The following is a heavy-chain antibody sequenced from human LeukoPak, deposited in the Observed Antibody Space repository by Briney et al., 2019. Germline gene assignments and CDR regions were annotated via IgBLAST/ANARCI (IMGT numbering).Heavy chain of an antibody. V-gene: IGHV7-4-1*02. Sequence: APVKVSCKASGYTFTSYAMNWVRQAPGQGLEWMGWINTNTGNPTYAQGFTGRFVFSLDTSVSTAYLQISSLKAEDTAVYYCARDRRISYCGGDCYRQWYYYGMDVWGQGTTVTVSS. J-gene: IGHJ6*02. CDR2: INTNTGNP. CDR3: ARDRRISYCGGDCYRQWYYYGMDV. D-gene: IGHD2-21*02. CDR1: GYTFTSYA.